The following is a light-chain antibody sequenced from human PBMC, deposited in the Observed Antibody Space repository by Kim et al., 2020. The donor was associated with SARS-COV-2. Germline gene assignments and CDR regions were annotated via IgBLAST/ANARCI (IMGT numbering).Light chain of an antibody. CDR1: SSNIGAGYA. CDR3: QSYDSSLSGSV. Sequence: QGGTITCTGSSSNIGAGYAVHWYQQLPGTAPTLRIYGNSNRPSGVPDRFSGSKSGTSASLAITGLQAEDEADYYCQSYDSSLSGSVFGTGTKVTVL. J-gene: IGLJ1*01. V-gene: IGLV1-40*01. CDR2: GNS.